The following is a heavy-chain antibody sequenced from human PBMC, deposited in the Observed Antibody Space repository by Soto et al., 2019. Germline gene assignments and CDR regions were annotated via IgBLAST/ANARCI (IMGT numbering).Heavy chain of an antibody. D-gene: IGHD5-12*01. Sequence: QVQLQESGPGLAKTSETLSLTCSVSGGFISTYFWSWIRQSGGKRLEWIGRISSSGRTSYNTSLKSRVTMSIDTSKSQFSLKLNSVTAADTAMYYCARALAEGSGYTDYWGQGTLVTVSS. CDR2: ISSSGRT. CDR1: GGFISTYF. CDR3: ARALAEGSGYTDY. V-gene: IGHV4-4*07. J-gene: IGHJ4*02.